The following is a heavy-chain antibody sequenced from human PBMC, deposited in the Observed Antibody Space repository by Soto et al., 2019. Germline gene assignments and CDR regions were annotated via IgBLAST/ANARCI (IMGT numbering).Heavy chain of an antibody. V-gene: IGHV4-31*02. D-gene: IGHD2-21*02. Sequence: SETLSLTWTVSGGSISRGGYCWSWIRQHPGKGLEWIGYIYYSGSTYYNPSLKSRVTISVDTSKNQFSLKLSSVTAADTAVYYCTTDVWRATARDYWGQGTRVTV. CDR3: TTDVWRATARDY. CDR1: GGSISRGGYC. CDR2: IYYSGST. J-gene: IGHJ4*02.